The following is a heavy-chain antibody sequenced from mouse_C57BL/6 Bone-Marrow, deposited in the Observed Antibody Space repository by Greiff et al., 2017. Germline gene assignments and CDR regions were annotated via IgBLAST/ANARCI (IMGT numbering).Heavy chain of an antibody. CDR2: ISDGGSYT. V-gene: IGHV5-4*01. CDR1: GFTFSSYA. Sequence: DVQLVESGGGLVKPGGSLKLSCAASGFTFSSYAMSWVRQTPEKRLEWVATISDGGSYTYYPDNVKGRFTISRDNAKNNLYLQMSHLKSEDTAMYYCARDRSLQRPYFDVWGTGTTVTVSS. D-gene: IGHD6-5*01. J-gene: IGHJ1*03. CDR3: ARDRSLQRPYFDV.